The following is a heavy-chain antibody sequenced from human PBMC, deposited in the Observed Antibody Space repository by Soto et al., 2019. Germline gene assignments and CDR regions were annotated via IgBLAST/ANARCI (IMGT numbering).Heavy chain of an antibody. CDR3: ARDHLSSIAAAEHLDY. D-gene: IGHD6-13*01. CDR2: ISSSSSTI. CDR1: GFTFSSYS. V-gene: IGHV3-48*02. Sequence: EVQLVESGGGLVQPGGSLRLSCAASGFTFSSYSMNWVRQAPGKGLEWVSYISSSSSTIYYADSVKGRFTISRDNAKNSLYLQMNSLRDEDTAVYYCARDHLSSIAAAEHLDYWGQGTLVTVSS. J-gene: IGHJ4*02.